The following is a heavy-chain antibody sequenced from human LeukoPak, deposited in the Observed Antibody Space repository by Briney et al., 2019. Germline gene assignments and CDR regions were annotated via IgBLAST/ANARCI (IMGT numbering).Heavy chain of an antibody. D-gene: IGHD3-9*01. CDR3: ARANILTGYYYFDY. Sequence: SVKVSCKASGGTFSSYAISWVRQAPGQGLEWMGGIIPIFGTANYAQKFQGRVTMTRDTSTSTVYMELSSLRSEDTAVYYCARANILTGYYYFDYWGQGTLVTVSS. CDR1: GGTFSSYA. CDR2: IIPIFGTA. V-gene: IGHV1-69*05. J-gene: IGHJ4*02.